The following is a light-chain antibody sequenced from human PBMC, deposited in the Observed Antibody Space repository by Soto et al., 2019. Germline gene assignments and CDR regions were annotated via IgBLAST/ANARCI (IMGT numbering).Light chain of an antibody. CDR1: SSDVGGYNY. Sequence: QSSLTQPSSVTGSPGQSITISRNGTSSDVGGYNYVSWYQQHPGKAPKLMISDVSNRPSGVSIRFSGSKSGNTASLTISGLQAEDEADYYCNSYSSSTTLYLFGTGTKVTV. V-gene: IGLV2-14*01. CDR3: NSYSSSTTLYL. J-gene: IGLJ1*01. CDR2: DVS.